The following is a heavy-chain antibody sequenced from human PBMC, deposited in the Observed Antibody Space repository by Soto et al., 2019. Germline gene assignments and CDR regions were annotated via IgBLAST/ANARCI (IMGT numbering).Heavy chain of an antibody. CDR2: ISYDGSNK. Sequence: QVQLVESGGGVVQPGRSLRLSCAASGFTFSSYGMHWVRQAPGKGLEWVAVISYDGSNKYYADSVKGRFTISRDNSKNTLYLQMNSLRAEDTAVYYCAKSRHWNSYYFDYWGQKTLVTVSS. CDR1: GFTFSSYG. D-gene: IGHD1-7*01. J-gene: IGHJ4*02. CDR3: AKSRHWNSYYFDY. V-gene: IGHV3-30*18.